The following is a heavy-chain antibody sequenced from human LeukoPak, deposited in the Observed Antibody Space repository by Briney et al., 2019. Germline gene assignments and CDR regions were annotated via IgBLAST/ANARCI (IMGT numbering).Heavy chain of an antibody. D-gene: IGHD3-10*01. V-gene: IGHV3-33*08. CDR3: ARGRFGELSVATFDI. CDR2: IWYDGTNK. Sequence: GGSLRLSCAASGFAFSTYWMSWVRQAPGKGLEWVALIWYDGTNKYYGDSVKGRFTISRDNSKNTLYLQMNSLRAEDTAVYYCARGRFGELSVATFDIWGQGTMVTVSS. CDR1: GFAFSTYW. J-gene: IGHJ3*02.